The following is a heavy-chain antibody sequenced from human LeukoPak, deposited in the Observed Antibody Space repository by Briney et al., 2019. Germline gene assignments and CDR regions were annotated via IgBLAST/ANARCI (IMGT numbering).Heavy chain of an antibody. J-gene: IGHJ6*02. Sequence: GASVKVSCKASGYTFTTYDINWVRQATGQGLEWMGWMKPNSGNTGYAQKFQGRVTMTRNTSISTAYMELSSLRSEDTAVYYCARDGPAPYCSSTSCCGKGSGYYYYGMDVWGQGTTVTVSS. CDR1: GYTFTTYD. V-gene: IGHV1-8*01. CDR2: MKPNSGNT. CDR3: ARDGPAPYCSSTSCCGKGSGYYYYGMDV. D-gene: IGHD2-2*01.